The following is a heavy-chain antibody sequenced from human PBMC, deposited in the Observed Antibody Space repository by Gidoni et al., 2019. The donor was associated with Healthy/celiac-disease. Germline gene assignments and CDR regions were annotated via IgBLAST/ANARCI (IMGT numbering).Heavy chain of an antibody. Sequence: EVQLLESGGGLVQPGGSLRLSCAASGFTFSSYAMSWVRQAPGKGLEWVSAISGSGGSTYYADSVKGRFTISRDNSKNTLYLQMNSLRAEDTAVYYCAKVSGSSWEYYYYGMDVWGQGTTVTVSS. D-gene: IGHD6-13*01. CDR2: ISGSGGST. CDR3: AKVSGSSWEYYYYGMDV. V-gene: IGHV3-23*01. CDR1: GFTFSSYA. J-gene: IGHJ6*02.